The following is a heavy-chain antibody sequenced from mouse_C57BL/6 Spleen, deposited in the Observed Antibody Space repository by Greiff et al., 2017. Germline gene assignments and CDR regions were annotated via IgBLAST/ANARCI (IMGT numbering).Heavy chain of an antibody. V-gene: IGHV1-9*01. J-gene: IGHJ4*01. CDR3: ARNVNSYAIDY. D-gene: IGHD2-1*01. Sequence: QVQLQPSGAELMQPGASVKLSCKATGYTFTGYWIEWVKQRPGHGLEWIGEILPGSGSTNYNEKFKGTATFTADTSSNTSYMQLSSLTTENSAIYDCARNVNSYAIDYWGQGTSVTVSS. CDR1: GYTFTGYW. CDR2: ILPGSGST.